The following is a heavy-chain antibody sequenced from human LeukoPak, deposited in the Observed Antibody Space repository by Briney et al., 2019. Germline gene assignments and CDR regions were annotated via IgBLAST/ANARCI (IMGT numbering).Heavy chain of an antibody. V-gene: IGHV3-30*18. CDR2: ISNEGSNK. J-gene: IGHJ4*02. CDR3: AKHSSGWYIDY. D-gene: IGHD6-19*01. Sequence: GGSLRLSCAASGFSFSSNGMHWVRQAPGKGLEWVAVISNEGSNKYYADSVRGRFTISRDNSKNTLYLQMNSLRAEDTAVYYCAKHSSGWYIDYWGQGTLVTVSS. CDR1: GFSFSSNG.